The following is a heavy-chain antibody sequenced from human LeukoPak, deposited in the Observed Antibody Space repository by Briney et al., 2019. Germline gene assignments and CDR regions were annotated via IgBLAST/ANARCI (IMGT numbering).Heavy chain of an antibody. D-gene: IGHD2-15*01. CDR3: ARHYCSGGSCGNIDY. J-gene: IGHJ4*02. V-gene: IGHV5-51*01. Sequence: GESLKISCKASGYSFTTHWIGWVRQMPGKGLEWMGIIYPGDSDTRYSPSFQGHVTISADKSISTAYLQWSSLKASDTAMYYCARHYCSGGSCGNIDYWGQGTLVTVSS. CDR2: IYPGDSDT. CDR1: GYSFTTHW.